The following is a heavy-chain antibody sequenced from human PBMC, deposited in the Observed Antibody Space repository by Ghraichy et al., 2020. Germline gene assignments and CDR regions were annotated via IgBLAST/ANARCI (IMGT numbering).Heavy chain of an antibody. CDR2: ISSSSSYI. J-gene: IGHJ4*02. Sequence: GESMNISCAASGFTFSSYSMNWVRQAPGKGLEWVSSISSSSSYIYYADSVKGRFTISRDNAKNSLYLQMNSLRAEDTAVYYCARDQPGAFDYWGQGTLVTVSS. CDR3: ARDQPGAFDY. D-gene: IGHD3-10*01. V-gene: IGHV3-21*01. CDR1: GFTFSSYS.